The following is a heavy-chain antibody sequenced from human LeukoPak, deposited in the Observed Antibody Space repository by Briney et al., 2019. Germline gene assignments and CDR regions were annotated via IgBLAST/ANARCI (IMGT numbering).Heavy chain of an antibody. CDR2: ISGSGGST. D-gene: IGHD1-1*01. CDR1: GFTLSSYA. V-gene: IGHV3-23*01. CDR3: ARSPIMEYYFDY. Sequence: GGSLRLSCAASGFTLSSYAMSWVRQAPGKGLEWVSAISGSGGSTYYADSVKGRFTISRDNSKNTLYLQMNSLRAEDTAVYYCARSPIMEYYFDYWGQGTLVTVSS. J-gene: IGHJ4*02.